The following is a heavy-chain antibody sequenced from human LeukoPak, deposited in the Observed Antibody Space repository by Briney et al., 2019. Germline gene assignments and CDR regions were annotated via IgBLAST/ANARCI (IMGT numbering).Heavy chain of an antibody. V-gene: IGHV4-4*07. CDR2: IYTSGST. CDR1: GGSISSYY. CDR3: ARGRGATWYFDY. D-gene: IGHD1-26*01. J-gene: IGHJ4*02. Sequence: SDTLPLTCTVSGGSISSYYWSWIRQPAGKGLEWIGHIYTSGSTNYNPSLKSRVTMSVDTSKNQFSLKLSSVTAADTAVYYCARGRGATWYFDYWGQGTLVTVSS.